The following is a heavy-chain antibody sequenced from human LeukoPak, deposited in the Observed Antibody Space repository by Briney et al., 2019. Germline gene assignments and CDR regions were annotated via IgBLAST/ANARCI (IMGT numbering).Heavy chain of an antibody. CDR3: AKDISSTFPPDDAFDI. Sequence: GGSLRLSCAASGFTFDDYAMHWVRQAPGKGLEWVSGISWNSGSIGYADSVKGRFTISRDNAKNSLYLQMNSLRAEDMALYYCAKDISSTFPPDDAFDIWGQGTMVTVSS. J-gene: IGHJ3*02. CDR1: GFTFDDYA. D-gene: IGHD2/OR15-2a*01. CDR2: ISWNSGSI. V-gene: IGHV3-9*03.